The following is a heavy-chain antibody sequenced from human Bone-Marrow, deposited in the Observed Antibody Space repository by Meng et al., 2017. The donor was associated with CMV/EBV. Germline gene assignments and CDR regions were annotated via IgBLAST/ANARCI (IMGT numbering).Heavy chain of an antibody. CDR3: ARAIQQLGHYYYGMDV. CDR2: MNPNSGNT. J-gene: IGHJ6*01. V-gene: IGHV1-8*03. CDR1: GDTFTSYD. Sequence: ASVKVSCKASGDTFTSYDINWVRQATGQGLEWMGWMNPNSGNTGYAQKFQGRVTITRNTSISTAYMELSSLRSEDTAVYYCARAIQQLGHYYYGMDVWGQGTTVTVSS. D-gene: IGHD6-13*01.